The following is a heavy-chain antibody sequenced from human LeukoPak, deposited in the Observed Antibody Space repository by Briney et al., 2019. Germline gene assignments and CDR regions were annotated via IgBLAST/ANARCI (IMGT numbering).Heavy chain of an antibody. J-gene: IGHJ4*02. CDR3: AKVSRGSGFTTPLDY. V-gene: IGHV3-23*01. D-gene: IGHD3-22*01. CDR2: ISDSGDAT. Sequence: ETLSLTCTVSGGSISSGDYYWSWVRQAPGKGLEWVSAISDSGDATYYADSVKGRFTFSRDNSKNTLYLQMNSLRAEDTAVYYCAKVSRGSGFTTPLDYWGQGTLVTVSS. CDR1: GGSISSGDYY.